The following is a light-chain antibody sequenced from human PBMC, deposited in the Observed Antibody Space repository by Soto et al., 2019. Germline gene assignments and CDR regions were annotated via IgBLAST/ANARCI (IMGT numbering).Light chain of an antibody. CDR1: QSISSS. J-gene: IGKJ1*01. CDR2: AAS. Sequence: DIEMTQSPSSLSASVGETITITCRASQSISSSLNWFQHSPGQPPKLLLFAASNLHAGVPPRFSGSGSGTSFSLTFRSLQPEDFATYYCQQSFNLPRTFGPGTRVEFK. CDR3: QQSFNLPRT. V-gene: IGKV1-39*01.